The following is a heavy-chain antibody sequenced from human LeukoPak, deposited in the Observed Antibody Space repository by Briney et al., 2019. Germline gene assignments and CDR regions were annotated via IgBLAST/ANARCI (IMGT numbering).Heavy chain of an antibody. CDR3: AREGIVGMTPNTNYFDA. CDR2: IYHSGST. J-gene: IGHJ5*02. Sequence: SETLSLTCTVSGYSISSGYYWGWIRQPPGKGLEWIGSIYHSGSTYYNPSLKSRVTISVDTSKNQFSLRLSSVTAADTAVFYCAREGIVGMTPNTNYFDAWGQGTLVTVSS. V-gene: IGHV4-38-2*02. D-gene: IGHD1-7*01. CDR1: GYSISSGYY.